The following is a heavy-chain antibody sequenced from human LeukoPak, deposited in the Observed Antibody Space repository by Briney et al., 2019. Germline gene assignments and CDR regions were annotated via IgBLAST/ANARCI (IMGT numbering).Heavy chain of an antibody. J-gene: IGHJ4*02. CDR1: GYTFTSYG. V-gene: IGHV1-18*01. CDR2: ISAYNGNT. Sequence: ASVKVSCKASGYTFTSYGISWVRQAPGQGLEWMGWISAYNGNTNYAQKLQGRVTMTTDTSTSTAYMELRSLRSDDTAVYYCARDELYSGYDLNYFDYWGQGTLVSVSS. CDR3: ARDELYSGYDLNYFDY. D-gene: IGHD5-12*01.